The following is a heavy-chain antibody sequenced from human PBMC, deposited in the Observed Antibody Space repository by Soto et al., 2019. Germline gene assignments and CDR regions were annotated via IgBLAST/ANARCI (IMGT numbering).Heavy chain of an antibody. D-gene: IGHD1-26*01. CDR3: ARDGVVGATISYYFDY. Sequence: PGGSLRLSCAASGFTFSSYSMNWVRQSPGKGLEWVSYISSSSSTIYYADSVKGRFTISRDNAKNSLYLQMNSLRDEDTAVYYCARDGVVGATISYYFDYWGQGTLVTVSS. V-gene: IGHV3-48*02. J-gene: IGHJ4*02. CDR2: ISSSSSTI. CDR1: GFTFSSYS.